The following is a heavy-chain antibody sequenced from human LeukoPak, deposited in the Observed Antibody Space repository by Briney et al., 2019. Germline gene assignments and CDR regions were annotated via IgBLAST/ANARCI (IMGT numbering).Heavy chain of an antibody. CDR3: AREEWTTVTTFDY. D-gene: IGHD4-17*01. CDR2: IKQDGSEK. CDR1: GFTFSRYW. J-gene: IGHJ4*02. V-gene: IGHV3-7*01. Sequence: GGSLRLSCAASGFTFSRYWMSSVRQAPGKWLEWVANIKQDGSEKYYVDSVKGRFTISRDNAKNSLYLQMNSLRAEDTAVYYCAREEWTTVTTFDYWGQGTLVTVSS.